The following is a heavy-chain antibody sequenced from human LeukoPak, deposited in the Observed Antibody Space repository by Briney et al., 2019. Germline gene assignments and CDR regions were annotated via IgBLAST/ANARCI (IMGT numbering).Heavy chain of an antibody. CDR3: AKFGLAGSGRYHDAFDM. CDR1: GFAFSSYG. CDR2: ISGSGGST. J-gene: IGHJ3*02. D-gene: IGHD3-10*01. Sequence: GGSLRLSYAASGFAFSSYGMTWVRQAPGKGLESVSAISGSGGSTYYADSVKGRSTISRDNSKNTLYLLMNSLRADDTAVYYCAKFGLAGSGRYHDAFDMWGQGTMVTVSS. V-gene: IGHV3-23*01.